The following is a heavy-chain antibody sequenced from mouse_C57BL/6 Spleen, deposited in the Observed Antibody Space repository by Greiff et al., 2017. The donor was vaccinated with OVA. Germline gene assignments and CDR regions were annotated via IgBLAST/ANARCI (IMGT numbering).Heavy chain of an antibody. J-gene: IGHJ4*01. CDR2: INPNNGGT. CDR1: GYTFTDYN. D-gene: IGHD1-1*01. V-gene: IGHV1-22*01. Sequence: VQLQQSGPELVKPGASVKMSCKASGYTFTDYNMHWVKQSHGKSLEWIGYINPNNGGTSYNQKFKGKATLTVNTSSSTAYMELRSLTSEDSAVYYCARKTTDYGSSLYYAMDYWGQGTSVTVSS. CDR3: ARKTTDYGSSLYYAMDY.